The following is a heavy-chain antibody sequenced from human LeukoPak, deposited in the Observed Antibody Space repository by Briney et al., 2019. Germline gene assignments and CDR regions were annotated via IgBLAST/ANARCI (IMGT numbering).Heavy chain of an antibody. CDR2: ISGSGSST. D-gene: IGHD5-24*01. CDR1: GFTFSSYA. V-gene: IGHV3-23*01. CDR3: ARSRDGYNYWAADFDY. Sequence: GGSLRFSCEASGFTFSSYAMSWVRQAPGKGLQWVSGISGSGSSTYYADSVKGRFTISRDKSKNTLYLEMNSLRAEDTAVYHCARSRDGYNYWAADFDYWGQGTLVTVSS. J-gene: IGHJ4*02.